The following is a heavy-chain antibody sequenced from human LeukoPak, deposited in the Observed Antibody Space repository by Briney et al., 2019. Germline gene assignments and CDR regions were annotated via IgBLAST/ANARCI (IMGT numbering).Heavy chain of an antibody. CDR1: GGSISSYY. D-gene: IGHD3-10*01. CDR2: IYTSGST. J-gene: IGHJ5*02. V-gene: IGHV4-4*07. CDR3: ARDLSNAMVRGVIITGQYWFDP. Sequence: PSETLSLTCTVSGGSISSYYWSWIRQPAGKGLEWIGRIYTSGSTNYNPSLKSRVTMSVDTSKNQFSLKLSSVTAADTAVYYCARDLSNAMVRGVIITGQYWFDPWGQGTLVTVSS.